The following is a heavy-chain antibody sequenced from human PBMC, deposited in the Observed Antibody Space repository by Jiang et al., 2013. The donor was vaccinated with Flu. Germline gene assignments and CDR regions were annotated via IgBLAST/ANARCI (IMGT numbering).Heavy chain of an antibody. J-gene: IGHJ4*02. V-gene: IGHV2-5*01. CDR1: GFSLSTSGVG. D-gene: IGHD5-24*01. CDR3: AHTRRDGYNLPFDY. Sequence: KPTQTLTLTCTFSGFSLSTSGVGVGWIRQPPGKALEWLALIYWNDDKRYSPSLKSRLTITKDTSKNQVVLTMTNMDPVDTATYYCAHTRRDGYNLPFDYWGQGTLVTVSS. CDR2: IYWNDDK.